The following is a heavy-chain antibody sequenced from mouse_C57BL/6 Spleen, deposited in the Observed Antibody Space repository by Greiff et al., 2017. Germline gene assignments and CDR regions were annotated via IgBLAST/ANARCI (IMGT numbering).Heavy chain of an antibody. V-gene: IGHV7-3*01. Sequence: DVQLVESGGGLVQPGGSLSLSCAASGFTFTDYYMSWVRQPPGKALEWLGFIRNKANGYTTEYSASVKGRFTISRDNSQSILYLQMNALRAEDSATYYCARYNPRVYAMDYWGQGTSVTVSS. CDR1: GFTFTDYY. J-gene: IGHJ4*01. CDR2: IRNKANGYTT. CDR3: ARYNPRVYAMDY.